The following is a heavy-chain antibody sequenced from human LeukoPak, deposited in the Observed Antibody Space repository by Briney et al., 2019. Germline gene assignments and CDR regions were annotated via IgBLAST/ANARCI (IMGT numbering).Heavy chain of an antibody. V-gene: IGHV3-21*01. CDR2: ISSSSSYI. D-gene: IGHD3-16*01. Sequence: PGGSLRLSCAASGFTFSSYSMNWVRQAPGKGLEWVSSISSSSSYIYYADSVKGRFTISRDNAKNSLYLQMNSLRAEDTAVYYCARDRAAGGLGYYYYGMDVWGQGTTVTVSS. CDR3: ARDRAAGGLGYYYYGMDV. J-gene: IGHJ6*02. CDR1: GFTFSSYS.